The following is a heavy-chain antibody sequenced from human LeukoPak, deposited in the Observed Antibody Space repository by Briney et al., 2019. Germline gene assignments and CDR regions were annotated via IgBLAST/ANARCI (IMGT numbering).Heavy chain of an antibody. CDR3: ARGEGYCSSPNGRGIGNWFDP. CDR1: GFLFSTYS. CDR2: IGSSSSNI. Sequence: GGSLRLSCAGSGFLFSTYSMNRVRQAPGKGLEWVSSIGSSSSNIYYEASVKGRFSTSTENAKNSLYLQMNSLGAEDTAVYFCARGEGYCSSPNGRGIGNWFDPWGQGTLVTVSS. V-gene: IGHV3-21*01. J-gene: IGHJ5*02. D-gene: IGHD2-2*01.